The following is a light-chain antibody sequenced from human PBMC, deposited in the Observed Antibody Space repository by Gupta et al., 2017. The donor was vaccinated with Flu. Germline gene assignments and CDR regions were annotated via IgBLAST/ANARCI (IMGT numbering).Light chain of an antibody. Sequence: DGVMTHSPLSLPVTLGQPASISCKSSQSLVYRDGNALLDWLQQSPGQSPRRIIYEVSNRDSGDTVRFSGSGERXDFTLKXSMGEDEDGGVYYVTNCTAPWTFGXGTKLEMK. CDR2: EVS. V-gene: IGKV2-30*01. J-gene: IGKJ2*02. CDR1: QSLVYRDGNAL. CDR3: TNCTAPWT.